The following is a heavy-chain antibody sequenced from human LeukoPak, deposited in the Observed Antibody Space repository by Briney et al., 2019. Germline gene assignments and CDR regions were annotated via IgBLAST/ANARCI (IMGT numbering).Heavy chain of an antibody. D-gene: IGHD2/OR15-2a*01. Sequence: GGSLRLSCAASGFTFSSYGMHWVRQAPGKGLEWVAVISYDGSNKYDADSVKGRFTISRDNSKNTLYLQMNSLRAEDTAVYYCAKSSRPIGVPHFFDYWGQGTLVTVSS. CDR1: GFTFSSYG. CDR3: AKSSRPIGVPHFFDY. J-gene: IGHJ4*02. CDR2: ISYDGSNK. V-gene: IGHV3-30*18.